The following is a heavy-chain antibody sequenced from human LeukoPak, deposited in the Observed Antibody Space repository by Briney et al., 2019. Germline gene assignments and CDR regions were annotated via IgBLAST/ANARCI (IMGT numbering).Heavy chain of an antibody. Sequence: GGSLRLSCAASGFIFSSYTMNWVRQAPGEGLEWVSSISDTSTYIYYAESVEGRFTISRDNAKSSLFLQMNSLRAEDTAVYYCARAPPGRDGYSEYWGQGTVVTVST. J-gene: IGHJ4*02. V-gene: IGHV3-21*01. CDR2: ISDTSTYI. CDR1: GFIFSSYT. CDR3: ARAPPGRDGYSEY. D-gene: IGHD5-24*01.